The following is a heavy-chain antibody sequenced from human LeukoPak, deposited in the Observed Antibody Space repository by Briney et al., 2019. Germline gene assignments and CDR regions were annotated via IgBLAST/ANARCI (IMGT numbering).Heavy chain of an antibody. CDR2: ISGSGGST. J-gene: IGHJ4*02. CDR3: SAYDSSGYLTAPFDY. V-gene: IGHV3-23*01. Sequence: GGSLRLSCAASGFTFSSYGMNWVRQAPGKGLEWVSAISGSGGSTYYADSVKGRFTISRDNSKNTLYLQMNSLRAEDTAVYYCSAYDSSGYLTAPFDYWGQGTLVTVSS. D-gene: IGHD3-22*01. CDR1: GFTFSSYG.